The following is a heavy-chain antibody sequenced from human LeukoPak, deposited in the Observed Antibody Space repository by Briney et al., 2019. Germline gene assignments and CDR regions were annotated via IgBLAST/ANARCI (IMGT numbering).Heavy chain of an antibody. Sequence: ASVRVSCKASGYTFNHHGINWVRQAPGQGLEWMGWISCYNGDTLYAQNVRDRVIMTTDTSTRTAYIELRSLRSDDTATYYCARDPSNSAGYHAHFDSWGQGTLVTVSS. D-gene: IGHD5-12*01. CDR2: ISCYNGDT. J-gene: IGHJ4*02. V-gene: IGHV1-18*01. CDR3: ARDPSNSAGYHAHFDS. CDR1: GYTFNHHG.